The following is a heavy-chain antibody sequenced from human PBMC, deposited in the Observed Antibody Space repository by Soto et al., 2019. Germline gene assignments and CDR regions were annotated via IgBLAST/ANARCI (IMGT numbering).Heavy chain of an antibody. CDR2: ISYDGSNI. Sequence: GGSLRLSCAASGFTFSSYGMHWVRQAPGKGLEWVAVISYDGSNIYYVVSVKGRFTISRDNSKNTLYLQMSSLRVEDTALYYCAKDRDSSGWYRFHFDAFDIWGQGTMVT. CDR1: GFTFSSYG. D-gene: IGHD6-19*01. J-gene: IGHJ3*02. V-gene: IGHV3-30*18. CDR3: AKDRDSSGWYRFHFDAFDI.